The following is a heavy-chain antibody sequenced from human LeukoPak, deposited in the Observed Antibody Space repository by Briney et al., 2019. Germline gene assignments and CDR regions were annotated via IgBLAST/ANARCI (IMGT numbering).Heavy chain of an antibody. CDR2: IFHSGNT. V-gene: IGHV4-38-2*02. CDR3: AKANDYYDFWSGYYTRGDYFGY. J-gene: IGHJ4*02. CDR1: GYSISSGYF. Sequence: SETLSLTCTVTGYSISSGYFWGWIRQPPGQGLEWIGYIFHSGNTYYNPSLESRVTISVDTSNNQFSLKLSSVTAADTAVYYCAKANDYYDFWSGYYTRGDYFGYWGQGTLVTVSS. D-gene: IGHD3-3*01.